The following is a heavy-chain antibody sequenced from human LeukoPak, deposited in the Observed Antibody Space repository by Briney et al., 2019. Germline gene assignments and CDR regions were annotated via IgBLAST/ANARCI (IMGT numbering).Heavy chain of an antibody. CDR3: VRDVDI. J-gene: IGHJ4*02. Sequence: PGGSLRLSCTGSGFIFSNFWMGWARQGPGKGLQWVASINRDGSEKHPVDSVKGRFTISRDNAKNSVYLQMNGLTVEDTAVYYCVRDVDIWGQGTLVTVSS. CDR2: INRDGSEK. D-gene: IGHD5-24*01. CDR1: GFIFSNFW. V-gene: IGHV3-7*01.